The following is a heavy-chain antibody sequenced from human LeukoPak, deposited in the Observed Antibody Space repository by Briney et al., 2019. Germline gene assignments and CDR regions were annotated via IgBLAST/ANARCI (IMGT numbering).Heavy chain of an antibody. CDR2: IYYGGST. D-gene: IGHD4-17*01. CDR1: GGSTSSYY. V-gene: IGHV4-59*01. CDR3: ARADYGDYLDY. J-gene: IGHJ4*02. Sequence: SETLSLTCTVSGGSTSSYYWSWIRQPPGKGLEWIGYIYYGGSTNYNPSLKSRVTISVDTSKNQFSLKLSSVTAADTAVYYCARADYGDYLDYWGQGTLVTVSS.